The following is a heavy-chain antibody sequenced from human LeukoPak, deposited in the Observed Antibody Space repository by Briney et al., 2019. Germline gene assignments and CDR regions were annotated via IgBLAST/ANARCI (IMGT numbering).Heavy chain of an antibody. CDR2: IYYSGST. CDR1: GGSISSSSYY. V-gene: IGHV4-39*01. D-gene: IGHD3-22*01. J-gene: IGHJ4*02. Sequence: SETLSLTCTVSGGSISSSSYYWGWIRQPPGKGLEWIVSIYYSGSTYYNPSLKSRVTISVDTSKNQFSLKLSSVTAADTAVYYCASGYPLYFDYWGQGTLVTVSS. CDR3: ASGYPLYFDY.